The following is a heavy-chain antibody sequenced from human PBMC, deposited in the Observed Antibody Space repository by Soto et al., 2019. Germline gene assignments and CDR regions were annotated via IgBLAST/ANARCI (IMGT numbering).Heavy chain of an antibody. D-gene: IGHD6-13*01. CDR3: AKAHYSSSWSWFDP. CDR2: ISYDGGEK. J-gene: IGHJ5*02. Sequence: PGGSLRLSCAASGFTFNSYAMHWVRQAPGKGLEWVAVISYDGGEKYYADSVKGRFTISRDNSKNKLYLQMNSLRAEDTAVYYCAKAHYSSSWSWFDPWGQGTLVTVSS. CDR1: GFTFNSYA. V-gene: IGHV3-30*18.